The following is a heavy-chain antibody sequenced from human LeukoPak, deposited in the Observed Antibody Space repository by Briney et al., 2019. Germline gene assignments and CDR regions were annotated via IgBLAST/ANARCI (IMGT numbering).Heavy chain of an antibody. Sequence: PGGSLRLSCAASGFTFSNYAMSWVRQAPGKGLEWVSTITNSGSNTYYADSVKGRFTISRDNSKNTLYLQMNSLRAGDTAVYYCARVGKSGSYPFDYWGQGSLVTVSS. D-gene: IGHD1-26*01. V-gene: IGHV3-23*01. J-gene: IGHJ4*02. CDR1: GFTFSNYA. CDR2: ITNSGSNT. CDR3: ARVGKSGSYPFDY.